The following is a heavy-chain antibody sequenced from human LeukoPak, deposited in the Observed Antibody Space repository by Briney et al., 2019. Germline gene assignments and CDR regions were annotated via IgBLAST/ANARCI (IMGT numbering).Heavy chain of an antibody. CDR2: IYIAGTT. CDR1: GFTVSSNY. D-gene: IGHD6-13*01. V-gene: IGHV3-53*01. Sequence: PGGSLRLSCVFSGFTVSSNYMTWVRQAPGKGLEWVSVIYIAGTTYYADSVKGRFTISSDNTKNTLYLQMNSLRAEDTAVYYCAREGLAGPADYWGQRTLVTVSS. CDR3: AREGLAGPADY. J-gene: IGHJ4*02.